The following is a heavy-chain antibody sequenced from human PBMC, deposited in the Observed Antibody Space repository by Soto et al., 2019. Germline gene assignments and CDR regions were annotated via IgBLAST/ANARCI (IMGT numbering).Heavy chain of an antibody. CDR3: ARHDCISSSCYYYYYYGMDV. D-gene: IGHD2-2*01. CDR2: IIPIFDTA. CDR1: GGTFSSYA. J-gene: IGHJ6*02. Sequence: ASVKVSCKASGGTFSSYAISWVRQAPGQGLEWMGGIIPIFDTANYAQKFQGRVTITADESTSTAYMELSSLRSEDTAVYYCARHDCISSSCYYYYYYGMDVWG. V-gene: IGHV1-69*13.